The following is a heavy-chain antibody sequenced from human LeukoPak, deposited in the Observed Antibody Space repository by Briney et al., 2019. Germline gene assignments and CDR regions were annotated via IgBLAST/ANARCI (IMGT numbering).Heavy chain of an antibody. CDR1: GFTFSSYG. J-gene: IGHJ4*02. Sequence: GGSLRLSCASSGFTFSSYGMIWVRKAPGKGLEWVASIKQDGSEKYYVDSVKGRFTISRDNAKNSLYLQMNSLRAEDTAVYYCARGIAAYDYWGQGTLVTVSS. D-gene: IGHD6-13*01. V-gene: IGHV3-7*01. CDR3: ARGIAAYDY. CDR2: IKQDGSEK.